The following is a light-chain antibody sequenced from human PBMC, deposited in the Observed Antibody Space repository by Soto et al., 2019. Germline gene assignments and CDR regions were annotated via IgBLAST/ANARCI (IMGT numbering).Light chain of an antibody. CDR3: QVWDSSSDHPVV. V-gene: IGLV3-21*04. J-gene: IGLJ2*01. CDR1: NIGSKS. Sequence: SYELTQPPSVSVAPGKTARITCGGNNIGSKSVHWYQQKPGQAPVLVIYYDSDRPSGIPERFSGSNSGNTATLTISRVEAGXXXXXYCQVWDSSSDHPVVFGGGTQLTV. CDR2: YDS.